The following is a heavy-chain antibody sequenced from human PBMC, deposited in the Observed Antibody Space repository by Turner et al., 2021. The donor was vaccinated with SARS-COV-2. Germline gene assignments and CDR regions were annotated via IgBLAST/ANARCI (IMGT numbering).Heavy chain of an antibody. V-gene: IGHV1-69*01. J-gene: IGHJ6*02. Sequence: QVQVVQSGAEVKKPGSSVKVSCKASGGTFSNFAISWVRQAPGQGLEWMGGIIPIFGTANYAQKFQGRVTITADESTSTAYMELSSLGSEDTAVYYCARGGSGWYGYYYYGMDVWGQGTTVIVSS. CDR2: IIPIFGTA. CDR1: GGTFSNFA. D-gene: IGHD6-19*01. CDR3: ARGGSGWYGYYYYGMDV.